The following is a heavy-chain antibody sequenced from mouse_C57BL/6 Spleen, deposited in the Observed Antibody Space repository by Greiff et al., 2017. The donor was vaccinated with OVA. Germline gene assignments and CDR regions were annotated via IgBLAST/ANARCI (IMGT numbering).Heavy chain of an antibody. V-gene: IGHV1-53*01. CDR2: INPNNGGT. D-gene: IGHD2-10*02. CDR1: GYTFTSYW. CDR3: ARRGYGNYERVYYFDY. J-gene: IGHJ2*01. Sequence: VQLQQPGAELVKPGASVKLSCKASGYTFTSYWMHWVKQRPGRGLEWIGDINPNNGGTIYNQKFKGKATLTVDKSSSTAYMELRSLTSEDTAVYYCARRGYGNYERVYYFDYWGQGTTLTVSS.